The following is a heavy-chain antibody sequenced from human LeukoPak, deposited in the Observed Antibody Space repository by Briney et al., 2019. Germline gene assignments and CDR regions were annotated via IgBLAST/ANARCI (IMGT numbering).Heavy chain of an antibody. CDR1: GYTFTGYY. J-gene: IGHJ4*02. CDR2: INPNSGGT. D-gene: IGHD6-19*01. CDR3: ARDRTRTGYSSGWYHDY. Sequence: ASVKVSCKASGYTFTGYYMHWLRQAPGQGLEWRGWINPNSGGTNYAQKFQGRVTMTRDTSISTAYMEPSRLRSDDTAVYYCARDRTRTGYSSGWYHDYWGQGTLVTVSS. V-gene: IGHV1-2*02.